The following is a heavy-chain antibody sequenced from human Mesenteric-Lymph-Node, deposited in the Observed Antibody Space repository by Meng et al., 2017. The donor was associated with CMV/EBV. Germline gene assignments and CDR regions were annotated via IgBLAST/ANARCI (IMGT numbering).Heavy chain of an antibody. D-gene: IGHD3-22*01. J-gene: IGHJ3*02. Sequence: GGSLRLSCVASGFTFSTYWMAWVRQAPGKGLEWVANIKHDGSEKYYVDSVKGRFSISRDNTMYSLNLQMNSLRAEDTAVYYCARALPVFYYDTSGYHSSAFDIWGQGSMVTVSS. V-gene: IGHV3-7*01. CDR1: GFTFSTYW. CDR3: ARALPVFYYDTSGYHSSAFDI. CDR2: IKHDGSEK.